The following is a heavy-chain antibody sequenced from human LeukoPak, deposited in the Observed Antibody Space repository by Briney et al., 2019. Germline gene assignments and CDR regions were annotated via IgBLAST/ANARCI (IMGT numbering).Heavy chain of an antibody. V-gene: IGHV1-69*13. CDR1: GGTFNNYT. D-gene: IGHD3-3*01. CDR2: IIPIFSTA. Sequence: SVKVSCKASGGTFNNYTISWVRQAPGQGLEWMGGIIPIFSTAKYAQKFQGRVTITADESTSTAYMELSSLRSEDTAVYYCARGAGPTLEWFFVYWGQGTLVTVSP. J-gene: IGHJ4*02. CDR3: ARGAGPTLEWFFVY.